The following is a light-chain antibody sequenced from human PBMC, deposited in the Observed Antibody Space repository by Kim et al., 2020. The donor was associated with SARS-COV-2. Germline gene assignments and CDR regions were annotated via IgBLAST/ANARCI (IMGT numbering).Light chain of an antibody. CDR3: SSYTSISTRV. V-gene: IGLV2-14*03. CDR1: SSDVGGPNY. CDR2: DVT. J-gene: IGLJ3*02. Sequence: QSALTQPASVSGSPGQSITISCTGTSSDVGGPNYVSWYQQHPGKAPKLIIYDVTNRQSGVSSRFSGSKSGNTASLTISGLQAEDEADYYCSSYTSISTRVFGGGTQLTVL.